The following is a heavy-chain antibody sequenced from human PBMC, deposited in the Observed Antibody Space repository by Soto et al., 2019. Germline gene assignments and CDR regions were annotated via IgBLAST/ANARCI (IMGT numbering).Heavy chain of an antibody. Sequence: GGSLRLSCAASGFTFSSYAMSWVRQAPGKGLEWVSAISGSGGSTYYADSVKGRFTISRDNSKNTLYLQMNSLRAEDTAVYYCAKVREGYSSSWYLDYWGQGTLVTVSS. D-gene: IGHD6-13*01. CDR3: AKVREGYSSSWYLDY. J-gene: IGHJ4*02. CDR1: GFTFSSYA. V-gene: IGHV3-23*01. CDR2: ISGSGGST.